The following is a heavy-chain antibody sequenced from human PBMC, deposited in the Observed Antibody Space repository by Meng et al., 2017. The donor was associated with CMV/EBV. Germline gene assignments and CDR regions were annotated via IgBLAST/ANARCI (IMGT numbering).Heavy chain of an antibody. CDR2: IYSTGGT. Sequence: AHLQDCGPGLVKPSETLSLTCSVAGGFFSGFFWTWIRQPAGKGLEWIGRIYSTGGTNYNPSFESRVTISLDGSNNQFSLKLNSVTAADTAIYYCARERGDDSGYNFDSWGQGTLVTVSS. D-gene: IGHD3-22*01. CDR3: ARERGDDSGYNFDS. CDR1: GGFFSGFF. V-gene: IGHV4-4*07. J-gene: IGHJ4*02.